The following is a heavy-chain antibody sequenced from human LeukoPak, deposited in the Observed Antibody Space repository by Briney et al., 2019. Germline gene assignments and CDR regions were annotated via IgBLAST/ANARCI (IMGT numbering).Heavy chain of an antibody. CDR3: ARRETVVTSGAFDI. CDR2: IYYSGST. J-gene: IGHJ3*02. Sequence: SETLSLTCTVSGGAISSYYWSWIRQPPGKGLEWIGYIYYSGSTNYNPCLKSRVTISVDTSKNQFSPKLSSVTAADTAVYYCARRETVVTSGAFDIWGQGTMVTDSS. CDR1: GGAISSYY. V-gene: IGHV4-59*01. D-gene: IGHD4-23*01.